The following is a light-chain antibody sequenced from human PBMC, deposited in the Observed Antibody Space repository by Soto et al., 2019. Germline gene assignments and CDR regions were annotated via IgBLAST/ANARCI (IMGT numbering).Light chain of an antibody. CDR3: QQRSHWPPIT. V-gene: IGKV3-11*01. Sequence: EIVLTQSPATLSLSPGERATLSCRASQSVKTFLLWYQHRPGQAPRVLIYDASHRATGIPARFRGSGSGTDFTLTISSREPEDAKIYHCQQRSHWPPITFGQGTRLEV. J-gene: IGKJ5*01. CDR1: QSVKTF. CDR2: DAS.